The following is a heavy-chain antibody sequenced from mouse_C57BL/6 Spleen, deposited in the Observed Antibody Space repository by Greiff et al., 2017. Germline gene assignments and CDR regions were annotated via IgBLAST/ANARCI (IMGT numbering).Heavy chain of an antibody. CDR2: ISSGGSYT. CDR3: ARGYSNYYAMDY. V-gene: IGHV5-6*01. J-gene: IGHJ4*01. Sequence: EVQRVESGGDLVKPGGSLKLSCAASGFTFSSYGMSWVRQTPDKRLEWVATISSGGSYTYYPDSVKGRFTISRDNAKNTLYLQMSSLKSEDTAMYYCARGYSNYYAMDYWGQGTSVTVSS. D-gene: IGHD2-5*01. CDR1: GFTFSSYG.